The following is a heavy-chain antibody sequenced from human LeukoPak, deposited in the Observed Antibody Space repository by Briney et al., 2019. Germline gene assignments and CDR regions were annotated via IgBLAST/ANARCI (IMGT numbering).Heavy chain of an antibody. J-gene: IGHJ5*02. V-gene: IGHV4-59*12. D-gene: IGHD2-2*01. CDR2: IYYSGST. Sequence: SETLSLTCTVSGGSISSYYWSWIRQPPGKGLEWIGYIYYSGSTNYNPSLKSRVTISVDTSKNQFSLKLSSVTAADTAVYYCARGGSVVPATITGWFDPWGQGTLVTVSS. CDR3: ARGGSVVPATITGWFDP. CDR1: GGSISSYY.